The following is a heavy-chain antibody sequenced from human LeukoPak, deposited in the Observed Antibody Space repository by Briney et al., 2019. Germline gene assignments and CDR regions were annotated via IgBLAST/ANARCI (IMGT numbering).Heavy chain of an antibody. D-gene: IGHD3-3*01. J-gene: IGHJ6*02. CDR1: GYTFTGYY. CDR2: INPNSGGT. Sequence: ASVKVSCKASGYTFTGYYMHWVRQAPGQGLEWMGWINPNSGGTNYAQKFQGRVTMTRDTSISTAYMGLSRLRSDDTAVYYCARESSYYDFWSGSPGYYGMDVWGQGTTVTVSS. CDR3: ARESSYYDFWSGSPGYYGMDV. V-gene: IGHV1-2*02.